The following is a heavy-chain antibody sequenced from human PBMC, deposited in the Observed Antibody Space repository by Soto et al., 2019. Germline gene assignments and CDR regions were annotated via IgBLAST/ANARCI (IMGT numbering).Heavy chain of an antibody. CDR2: ISAYNGNT. CDR1: GYTFTSYG. CDR3: ARGGYGDYCHWYFDL. D-gene: IGHD4-17*01. J-gene: IGHJ2*01. Sequence: QVQLVQSGAEVKKPGASVKVSCKASGYTFTSYGISWVRQAPGQGLEWMGWISAYNGNTNYAQKLQGRVTIPTDTSTSTAYMELRSLRSDDASVYYCARGGYGDYCHWYFDLWGRGTLVTVSS. V-gene: IGHV1-18*01.